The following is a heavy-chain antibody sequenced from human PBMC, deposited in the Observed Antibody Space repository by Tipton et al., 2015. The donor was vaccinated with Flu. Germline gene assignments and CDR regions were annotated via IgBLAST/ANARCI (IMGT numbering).Heavy chain of an antibody. V-gene: IGHV3-43D*03. CDR2: ISWDGGST. Sequence: SLRLSCAASGFTFDDYAMHWVRQAPGKGLEWVSLISWDGGSTYYADSVKGRFTISRDNSKNSLYLQMNSLRAEDTALYYCAKVAGYSSSQDAFDIWGQGTMVTVSS. CDR1: GFTFDDYA. D-gene: IGHD6-13*01. J-gene: IGHJ3*02. CDR3: AKVAGYSSSQDAFDI.